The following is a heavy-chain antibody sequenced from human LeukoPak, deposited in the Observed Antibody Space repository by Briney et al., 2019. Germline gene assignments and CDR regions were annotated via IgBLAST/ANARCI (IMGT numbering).Heavy chain of an antibody. Sequence: GGSLRLSCTTSGFTFSGAAIHWVRQASGKGLEWVGRIRSKGNSYATLYAASVKGRFTISRDDSKNTAYLQMNSLETEDTAVYYCTRLVDTAMGAPYYFDCWGQGTLVTVSS. D-gene: IGHD5-18*01. CDR2: IRSKGNSYAT. CDR3: TRLVDTAMGAPYYFDC. J-gene: IGHJ4*02. V-gene: IGHV3-73*01. CDR1: GFTFSGAA.